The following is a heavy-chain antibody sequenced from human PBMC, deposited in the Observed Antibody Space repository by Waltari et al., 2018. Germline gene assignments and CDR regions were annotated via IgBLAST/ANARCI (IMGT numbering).Heavy chain of an antibody. CDR3: ARSGGAEEDY. CDR2: INAGNGNT. CDR1: GYTFTSYA. D-gene: IGHD2-8*02. V-gene: IGHV1-3*01. J-gene: IGHJ4*02. Sequence: QVQLVQSGAEVKKPGASVKVSCKASGYTFTSYAMQWVRQAPGQRLEWMGWINAGNGNTKYSRKFQGRVTITRDTSASTAYMELSSLRSEDTAVYYCARSGGAEEDYWGQGTLVTVSS.